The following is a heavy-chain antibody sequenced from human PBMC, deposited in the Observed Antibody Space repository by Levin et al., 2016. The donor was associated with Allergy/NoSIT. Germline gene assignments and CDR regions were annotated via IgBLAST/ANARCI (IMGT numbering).Heavy chain of an antibody. D-gene: IGHD2-2*01. CDR2: IHYSGST. CDR1: GASISGYY. J-gene: IGHJ5*01. CDR3: ARRTSPQLWFDY. Sequence: SETLSLTCSVSGASISGYYWNWIRQPPGKGLEWIGDIHYSGSTNYNPSLKSRVTISGDTSKNQFSLKLSSVTAADTAVYYCARRTSPQLWFDYWGRGTLVTVSS. V-gene: IGHV4-59*08.